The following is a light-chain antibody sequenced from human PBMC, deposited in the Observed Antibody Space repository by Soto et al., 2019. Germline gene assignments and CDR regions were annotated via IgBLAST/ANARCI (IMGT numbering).Light chain of an antibody. V-gene: IGKV4-1*01. Sequence: DIVMTQSPDSLAVSLGERATINCKSSQSVLYSSNNKNYLAWYQQKPGQPPKLLIYWASTRESGVPDRFSGSGSGTDFTLTISSLQAEDVAVYYCQSGTFGQGTRLEIK. CDR3: QSGT. J-gene: IGKJ2*01. CDR1: QSVLYSSNNKNY. CDR2: WAS.